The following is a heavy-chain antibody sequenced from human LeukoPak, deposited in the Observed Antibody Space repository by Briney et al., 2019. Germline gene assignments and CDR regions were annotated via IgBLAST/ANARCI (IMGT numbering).Heavy chain of an antibody. V-gene: IGHV3-30*02. Sequence: GGSLRLSCVASGFMFSRHGMHWVRQAPGEGLEWMAFIQYDESRTDYADSVKGRFTIFRDNSKNTLYLQMTNLRTEDTSVYYCGKEDTTTVDHCGQGTLVTVSS. CDR3: GKEDTTTVDH. CDR1: GFMFSRHG. D-gene: IGHD5-18*01. J-gene: IGHJ4*02. CDR2: IQYDESRT.